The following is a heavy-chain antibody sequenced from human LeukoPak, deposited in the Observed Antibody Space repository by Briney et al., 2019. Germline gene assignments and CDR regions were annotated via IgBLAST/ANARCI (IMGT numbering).Heavy chain of an antibody. V-gene: IGHV1-8*03. D-gene: IGHD3-22*01. CDR1: GYTFTSYD. CDR2: MNPNSGNT. J-gene: IGHJ4*02. CDR3: ARFTGFEYSSGYYFFDY. Sequence: ASVKVSCKASGYTFTSYDINWVRQATGQGLEWMGWMNPNSGNTGYAQKFQGRVTITRNTSISTAYMELSSLRSEDTAVYYCARFTGFEYSSGYYFFDYWGQGTLVTVSS.